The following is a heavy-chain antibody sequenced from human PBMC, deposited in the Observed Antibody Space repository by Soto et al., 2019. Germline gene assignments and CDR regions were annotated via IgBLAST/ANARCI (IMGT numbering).Heavy chain of an antibody. Sequence: EVQLVESGGGLVQPGRSLRLSCVASGFTFDDYAMHWVRQAPEKGLEWVSSISWNSVAIDYADSVKGRFSISRDNAKNSLFLQMNRLRTEDTALYYCAKRWLYNYELDVWGQGTTVTVSS. CDR1: GFTFDDYA. CDR2: ISWNSVAI. V-gene: IGHV3-9*01. CDR3: AKRWLYNYELDV. D-gene: IGHD5-18*01. J-gene: IGHJ6*02.